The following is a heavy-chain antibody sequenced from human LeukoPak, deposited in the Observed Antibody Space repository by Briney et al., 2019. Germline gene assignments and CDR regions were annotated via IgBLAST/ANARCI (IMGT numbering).Heavy chain of an antibody. J-gene: IGHJ4*02. CDR3: AKGSGGSSYSGLDS. Sequence: GGSLRLSCAASGFTFSSYAMSWVRQAPGKGLEWVSVISGNSGSTYYADSVKGRFTISRDNFKNTLDLRMNSLRAEDAAVYYCAKGSGGSSYSGLDSWGQGTLVTVSS. CDR1: GFTFSSYA. CDR2: ISGNSGST. D-gene: IGHD2-15*01. V-gene: IGHV3-23*01.